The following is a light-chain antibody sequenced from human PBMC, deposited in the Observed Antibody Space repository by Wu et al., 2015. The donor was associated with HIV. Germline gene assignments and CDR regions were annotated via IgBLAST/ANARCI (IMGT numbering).Light chain of an antibody. V-gene: IGKV1-39*01. CDR3: QQTYSTPKT. J-gene: IGKJ1*01. CDR2: AAS. CDR1: QSISSD. Sequence: DIQMTQSPSSLSASVGDRVTITCRASQSISSDLKWYQQKPWAAPQLLIYAASSLQSGVPSRFSGSGSGTDFTLTISSLQPEDFATYYCQQTYSTPKTFGQGTKVEIK.